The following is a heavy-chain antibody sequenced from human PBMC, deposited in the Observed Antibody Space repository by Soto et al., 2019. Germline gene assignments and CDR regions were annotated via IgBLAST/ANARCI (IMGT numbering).Heavy chain of an antibody. CDR2: IYSGGST. J-gene: IGHJ4*02. D-gene: IGHD6-13*01. CDR3: ARDRLAAAGRYFDS. Sequence: EVQLVESGGGLVQPGGSLRLSCTAPGSTVSSNYMSWVRQAPGKGLEWVSIIYSGGSTYYADSVKGRFIISRDNSKNTLYLRMNSLRAEDTAVYYCARDRLAAAGRYFDSWGQGTLVTVSS. CDR1: GSTVSSNY. V-gene: IGHV3-66*01.